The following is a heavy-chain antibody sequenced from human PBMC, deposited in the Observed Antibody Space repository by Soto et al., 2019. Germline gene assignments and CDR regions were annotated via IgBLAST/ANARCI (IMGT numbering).Heavy chain of an antibody. J-gene: IGHJ4*02. CDR3: ARGSGYSSSWYGA. V-gene: IGHV4-59*01. Sequence: PSETLSLTCTVSGGSISGYYWSWIRQPPGKGLEYIGYIDYSGITNYNPSLKSRVTISVDMSKNQFSLKLSSVTAAGTAVYYCARGSGYSSSWYGAWGQGTLVTVSS. CDR2: IDYSGIT. D-gene: IGHD6-13*01. CDR1: GGSISGYY.